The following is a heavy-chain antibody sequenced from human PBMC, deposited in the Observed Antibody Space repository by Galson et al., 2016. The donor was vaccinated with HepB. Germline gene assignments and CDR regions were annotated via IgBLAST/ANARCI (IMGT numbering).Heavy chain of an antibody. J-gene: IGHJ4*02. CDR1: GGIFSNYA. CDR2: IIPMFGTTNYA. CDR3: AREPFISPWDY. Sequence: KVSCKASGGIFSNYAISWVRQAPGQGLEWMGGIIPMFGTTNYANYAQKFQGRVTISADESTSTAYMELSSLRSEDTAVYYCAREPFISPWDYWGPGTLVTVSA. V-gene: IGHV1-69*01. D-gene: IGHD2/OR15-2a*01.